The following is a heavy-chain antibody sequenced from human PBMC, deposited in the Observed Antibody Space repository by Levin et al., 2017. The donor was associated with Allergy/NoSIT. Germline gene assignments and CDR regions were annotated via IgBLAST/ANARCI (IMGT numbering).Heavy chain of an antibody. D-gene: IGHD6-6*01. CDR2: IYPGDSDT. J-gene: IGHJ6*02. Sequence: GGSLRLSCKGSGYSFTSYWIGWVRQMPGKGLEWMGIIYPGDSDTRYSPSFQGQVTISADKSISTAYLQWSSLKASDTAMYYCARCDLPQLGQPGGPARRDYYDYGMDVWGQGTTVTVSS. CDR1: GYSFTSYW. CDR3: ARCDLPQLGQPGGPARRDYYDYGMDV. V-gene: IGHV5-51*01.